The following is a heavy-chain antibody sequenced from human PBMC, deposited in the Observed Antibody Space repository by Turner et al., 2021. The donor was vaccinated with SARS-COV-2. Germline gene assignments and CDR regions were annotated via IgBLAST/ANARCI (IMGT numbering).Heavy chain of an antibody. J-gene: IGHJ6*02. CDR1: GRSISSSSYY. D-gene: IGHD3-10*01. V-gene: IGHV4-39*01. CDR3: ASQEALVPSYYYYYYGMDV. CDR2: IYYSGST. Sequence: QLQLQESGPGLVKPSEPLSLTCTVSGRSISSSSYYWGWIRQPPGKGQEWIGSIYYSGSTYYNPSLKSRVTISVDTSKNQFSLKLSSVTAADTAVYYCASQEALVPSYYYYYYGMDVWGQGTTVTVSS.